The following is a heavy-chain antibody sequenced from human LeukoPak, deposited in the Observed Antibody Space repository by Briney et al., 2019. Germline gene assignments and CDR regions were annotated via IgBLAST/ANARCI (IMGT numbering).Heavy chain of an antibody. D-gene: IGHD3-9*01. V-gene: IGHV4-34*01. CDR1: GGSFSGYY. J-gene: IGHJ4*02. Sequence: PSETLSLTCAVYGGSFSGYYWSWIRQPPGKGLEWIGEINHSGSTNYNPSLKSRVTISVDTSKNQFSLKLSSVTAADTAVYYCARLYYDILTGYYKFDHWGQGTLVTVSS. CDR2: INHSGST. CDR3: ARLYYDILTGYYKFDH.